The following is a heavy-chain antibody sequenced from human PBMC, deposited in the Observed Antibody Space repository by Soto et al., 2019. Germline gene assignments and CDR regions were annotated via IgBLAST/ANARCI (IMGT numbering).Heavy chain of an antibody. Sequence: QVQLVQSGAEVKTPGSSVEVSCKASGGIFSSFSITWVRQVPGHGLEWMGGIIPMTGTPNYAEKFQGRLTLTADASTRTAYLVLSSLKSEDTAVYYCARCPILPGATSWLDPWGQGTVVFVSS. V-gene: IGHV1-69*01. J-gene: IGHJ5*02. D-gene: IGHD1-1*01. CDR2: IIPMTGTP. CDR3: ARCPILPGATSWLDP. CDR1: GGIFSSFS.